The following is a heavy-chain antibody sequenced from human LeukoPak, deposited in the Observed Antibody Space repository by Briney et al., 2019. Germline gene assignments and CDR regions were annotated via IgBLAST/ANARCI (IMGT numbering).Heavy chain of an antibody. D-gene: IGHD3-3*01. CDR3: AREGYDFWSGSVVPSYNWFDP. Sequence: ASVKVSCEASGYTFTSYYMHWVRQAPGQGLEWMGIINPSGGSTSYAQKFQGRVTMTRDMSTSTVYMELSSLRSEDTAVYYCAREGYDFWSGSVVPSYNWFDPWGQGTLVTVSS. CDR1: GYTFTSYY. CDR2: INPSGGST. J-gene: IGHJ5*02. V-gene: IGHV1-46*01.